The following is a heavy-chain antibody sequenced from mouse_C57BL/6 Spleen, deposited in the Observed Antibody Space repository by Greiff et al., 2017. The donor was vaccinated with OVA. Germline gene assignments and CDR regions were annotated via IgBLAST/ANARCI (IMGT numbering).Heavy chain of an antibody. CDR3: ATTNFAWFAY. CDR2: IHPNSGST. CDR1: GYTFTSYW. J-gene: IGHJ3*01. V-gene: IGHV1-64*01. Sequence: VQLQQPGAELVKPGASVKLSCKASGYTFTSYWMHWVKQRPGQGLEWIGMIHPNSGSTNYNEKFKSKATLTVHKSSSTAYMQRSSLTSEDSAVYYCATTNFAWFAYWGQGTLVTVSA. D-gene: IGHD2-1*01.